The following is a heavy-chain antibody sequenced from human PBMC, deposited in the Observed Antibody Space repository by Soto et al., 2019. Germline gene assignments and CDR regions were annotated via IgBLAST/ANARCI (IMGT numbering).Heavy chain of an antibody. V-gene: IGHV1-46*01. CDR3: AREEYSGYAKRGYYFDY. CDR2: INPSGGST. D-gene: IGHD5-12*01. J-gene: IGHJ4*02. Sequence: QVQLVQSGAEVKKPGASVKVSCKASGYTFTSYYMHWVRQAPGQGLEWMGIINPSGGSTSYAQKFQGRGTMTRDTSTSTVYMELSSLRSEDTAVYYCAREEYSGYAKRGYYFDYWGQGTLVTVSS. CDR1: GYTFTSYY.